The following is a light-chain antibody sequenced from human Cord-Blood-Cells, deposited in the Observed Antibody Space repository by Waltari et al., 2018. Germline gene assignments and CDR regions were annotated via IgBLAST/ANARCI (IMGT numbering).Light chain of an antibody. CDR1: SSNIGSNT. V-gene: IGLV1-44*01. Sequence: RVTIPCSGSSSNIGSNTVNWYQQLPGTAPKLLSYSNNQRPSGVPDRFSGSKSGTSASLAISGLQSEDEADYYCAAWDDSLNGHAVFGGGTQLTVL. CDR3: AAWDDSLNGHAV. CDR2: SNN. J-gene: IGLJ7*01.